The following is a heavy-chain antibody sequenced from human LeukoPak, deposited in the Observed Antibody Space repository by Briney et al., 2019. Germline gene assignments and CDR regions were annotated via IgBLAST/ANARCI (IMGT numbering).Heavy chain of an antibody. V-gene: IGHV3-21*01. J-gene: IGHJ6*04. CDR3: ARVDPGGYYDSSGYPMDV. CDR1: GFTYSSYS. CDR2: ISSSSSYI. Sequence: GGSVRLSCAACGFTYSSYSINGVGQAPGRGLEGVSSISSSSSYIYYADSVKGRFTISRDNAKNSLYLQMNSLRAEDTAVYYCARVDPGGYYDSSGYPMDVWGKGTTVSLSP. D-gene: IGHD3-22*01.